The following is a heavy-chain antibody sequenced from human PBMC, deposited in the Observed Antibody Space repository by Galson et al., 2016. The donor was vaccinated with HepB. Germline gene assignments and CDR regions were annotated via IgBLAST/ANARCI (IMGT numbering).Heavy chain of an antibody. J-gene: IGHJ5*02. CDR2: IRAYNGNT. V-gene: IGHV1-18*01. Sequence: SVKVSCKASGYTFTSYGISWVRQAPGQGLEWMGWIRAYNGNTNYAQKFQARVTMTKDPSTNTAYMWLRSLRSDDTAVYYFAGGLSISWVNGFAPWGQGTLVTVSS. D-gene: IGHD6-6*01. CDR3: AGGLSISWVNGFAP. CDR1: GYTFTSYG.